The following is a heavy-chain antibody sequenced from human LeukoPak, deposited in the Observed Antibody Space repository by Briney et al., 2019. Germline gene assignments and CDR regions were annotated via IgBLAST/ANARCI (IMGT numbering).Heavy chain of an antibody. D-gene: IGHD2-15*01. V-gene: IGHV1-69*05. Sequence: ASVKVSCKASGGTFSSYATSWVRQAPGQGLEWMGGIIPIFGTANYAQKFQGRVTITTDESTSTAYMELSSLRSEDTAVYYCARDGRYCSGGSCYSPHNWGQGTLVTVSS. CDR3: ARDGRYCSGGSCYSPHN. CDR2: IIPIFGTA. J-gene: IGHJ1*01. CDR1: GGTFSSYA.